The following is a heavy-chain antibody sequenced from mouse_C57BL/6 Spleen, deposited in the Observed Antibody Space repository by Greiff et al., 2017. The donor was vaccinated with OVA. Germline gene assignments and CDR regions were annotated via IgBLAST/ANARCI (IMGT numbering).Heavy chain of an antibody. Sequence: EVKLMESGGGLVKPGGSLKLSCAASGFTFSDYGMHWVRQAPEKGLEWVAYISSGSSTIYYADTVKGRFTISRDNAKNTLFLQMTSLRSEDTAMYYCARDGSSLGGFDYWGQGTTLTVSS. CDR3: ARDGSSLGGFDY. V-gene: IGHV5-17*01. J-gene: IGHJ2*01. CDR2: ISSGSSTI. D-gene: IGHD1-1*01. CDR1: GFTFSDYG.